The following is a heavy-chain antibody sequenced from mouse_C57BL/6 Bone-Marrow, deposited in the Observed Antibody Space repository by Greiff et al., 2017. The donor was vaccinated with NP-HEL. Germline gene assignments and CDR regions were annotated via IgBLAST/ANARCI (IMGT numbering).Heavy chain of an antibody. CDR3: SEDSAVYYCASYDVYYGNAMDY. J-gene: IGHJ4*01. CDR2: GQGLEWSG. Sequence: VQLQESGPELARPWASVKISCQAFYTFSRRVHFAIRDTNYWMQWVKQRPGQGLEWSGAIYPGNGDTSYNQKFKGKATLTADKSSSTAYMQLSSLTSEDSAVYYCASYDVYYGNAMDYWGQGTSVTVSS. D-gene: IGHD2-3*01. V-gene: IGHV1-87*01. CDR1: YTFSRRVH.